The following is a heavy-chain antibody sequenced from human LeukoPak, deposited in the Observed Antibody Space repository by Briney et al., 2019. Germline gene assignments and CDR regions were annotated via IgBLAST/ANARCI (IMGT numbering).Heavy chain of an antibody. J-gene: IGHJ3*01. Sequence: GGSLRLSCAASGFTFSTHAMTWVRQAPGKGLEWVSGVSDSGYTTYYADSVKGRFTISRDNSKNTLFLRMDSLRAEDTAIYYCASDQDRRGWYSSAFDVWGQGTMVTVSS. CDR1: GFTFSTHA. CDR2: VSDSGYTT. V-gene: IGHV3-23*01. CDR3: ASDQDRRGWYSSAFDV. D-gene: IGHD6-19*01.